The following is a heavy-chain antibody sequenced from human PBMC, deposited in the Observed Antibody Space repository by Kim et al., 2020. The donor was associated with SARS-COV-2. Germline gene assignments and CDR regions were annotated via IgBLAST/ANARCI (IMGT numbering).Heavy chain of an antibody. J-gene: IGHJ3*02. D-gene: IGHD3-3*01. V-gene: IGHV4-31*02. CDR3: ARGDTIFGVVINAFDI. Sequence: LKSRVTRSVDTSKTQFSLKLSSVTAADTAVYYCARGDTIFGVVINAFDIWGQGTMVTVSS.